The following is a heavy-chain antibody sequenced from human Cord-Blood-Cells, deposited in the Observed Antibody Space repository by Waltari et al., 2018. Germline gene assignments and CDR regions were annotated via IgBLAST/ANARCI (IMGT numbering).Heavy chain of an antibody. D-gene: IGHD3-10*01. J-gene: IGHJ6*03. Sequence: QVQLVQSGAEVKKPGASVKVSCKASGYTFTSYDINWVRQATGQGLEWMGWMNPNRGNTGDAQKFQCRVTITRNTSISTAYMELSSLRSEDTAVYYCARERYGSGSYFTPFDYCYMDVWGKGTTVTVSS. CDR1: GYTFTSYD. CDR2: MNPNRGNT. V-gene: IGHV1-8*03. CDR3: ARERYGSGSYFTPFDYCYMDV.